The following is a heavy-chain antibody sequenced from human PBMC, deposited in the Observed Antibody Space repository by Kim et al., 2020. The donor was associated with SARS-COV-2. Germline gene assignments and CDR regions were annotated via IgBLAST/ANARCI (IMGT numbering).Heavy chain of an antibody. CDR2: ACSSGST. D-gene: IGHD2-21*01. V-gene: IGHV3-53*01. Sequence: GGSLRLSCAASGFTVSSSAMNWARQAPGKGLEWVSTACSSGSTSYADSVKERWTIFRGNSKNTTYHQINNRLTEETTVDYCWGDVVMASDHWGQG. CDR3: WGDVVMASDH. CDR1: GFTVSSSA. J-gene: IGHJ1*01.